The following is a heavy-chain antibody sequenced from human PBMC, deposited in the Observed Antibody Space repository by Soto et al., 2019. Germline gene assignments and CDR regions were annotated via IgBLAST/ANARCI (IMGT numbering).Heavy chain of an antibody. D-gene: IGHD3-22*01. Sequence: QVQLQESGPGLVKPSETLSLTCTVSGGSISSYYWSWIRQPPGKGLEWIGYIYYSGSTNYNPSLKSRVTISVDTSKNQFSLKLSSVTAADTAVYYCASTAGSGHLEGRDYWGQGTLVTVSS. CDR1: GGSISSYY. J-gene: IGHJ4*02. CDR2: IYYSGST. V-gene: IGHV4-59*01. CDR3: ASTAGSGHLEGRDY.